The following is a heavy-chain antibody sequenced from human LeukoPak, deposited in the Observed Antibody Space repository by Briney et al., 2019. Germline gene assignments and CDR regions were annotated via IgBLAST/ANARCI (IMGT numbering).Heavy chain of an antibody. J-gene: IGHJ4*02. D-gene: IGHD4-17*01. Sequence: ASVKVSCKASGYTFTRYDINWVRQASGQGREWMGWINPNSVNRGYAQKFQGRVTITRATSINTAYMELSSMRSDDTAVYYCARANGDLDYWGQGTLVTVSS. CDR1: GYTFTRYD. CDR3: ARANGDLDY. CDR2: INPNSVNR. V-gene: IGHV1-8*03.